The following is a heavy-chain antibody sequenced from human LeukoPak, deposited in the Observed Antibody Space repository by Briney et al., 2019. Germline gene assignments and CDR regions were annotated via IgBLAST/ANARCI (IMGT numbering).Heavy chain of an antibody. CDR1: GGSISSSSYY. V-gene: IGHV4-39*07. CDR3: ARERVVAAFGVY. J-gene: IGHJ4*02. D-gene: IGHD2-15*01. CDR2: IYYSGST. Sequence: SETLSLTCTVSGGSISSSSYYWGWIRQPPGKGLEWIGSIYYSGSTYYNPSLKSRVTISVDTSKNQFSLKLSSVTAADTAVYYCARERVVAAFGVYWGQGTLVTVSS.